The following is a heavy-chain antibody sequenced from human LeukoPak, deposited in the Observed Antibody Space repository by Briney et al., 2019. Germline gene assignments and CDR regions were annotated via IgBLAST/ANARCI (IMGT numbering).Heavy chain of an antibody. J-gene: IGHJ4*02. CDR3: ARGIGRLFDY. V-gene: IGHV3-21*01. CDR1: GYSISSGYY. D-gene: IGHD3-10*01. Sequence: PSETLSLTCTVSGYSISSGYYWGWIRQPPGKGLEWVSSISSSSSYIYYADSVRGRFTISRDNAKNSLYLQMNSLRAEDTAVYYCARGIGRLFDYWGQGTLVTVSS. CDR2: ISSSSSYI.